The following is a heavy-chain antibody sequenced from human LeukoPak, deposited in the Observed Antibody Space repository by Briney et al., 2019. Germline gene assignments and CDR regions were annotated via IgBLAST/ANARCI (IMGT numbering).Heavy chain of an antibody. CDR3: ARDGPGYYFDY. J-gene: IGHJ4*02. V-gene: IGHV1-2*02. CDR2: INPNSGGT. CDR1: GYTLTELS. D-gene: IGHD3-10*01. Sequence: ASVKVSCKVSGYTLTELSMHWVRQAPGQGLEWMGWINPNSGGTNYAPKFQGRVTMTRDTSISTAYMELSRLRSDDTAVYYCARDGPGYYFDYWGQGTLVTVSS.